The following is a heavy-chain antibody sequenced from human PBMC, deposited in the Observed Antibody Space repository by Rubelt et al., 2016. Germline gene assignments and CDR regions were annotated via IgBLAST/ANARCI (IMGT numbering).Heavy chain of an antibody. CDR1: GFTFSDYA. CDR3: ARDPVVGAPVDY. J-gene: IGHJ4*02. V-gene: IGHV3-30*04. D-gene: IGHD1-26*01. CDR2: ISFDGSNK. Sequence: GGAVVQPGRSLRLSCAASGFTFSDYAFHWVRQAPGKGLEWVAVISFDGSNKYYADSVKGRFTISRDNSKNTLCLQMNSLRAEDTAVYYCARDPVVGAPVDYWGQGTLVTVSS.